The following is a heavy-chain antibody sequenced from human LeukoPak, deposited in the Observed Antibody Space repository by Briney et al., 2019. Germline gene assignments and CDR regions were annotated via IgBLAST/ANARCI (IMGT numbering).Heavy chain of an antibody. CDR3: ARPFPPGHYDAFDI. D-gene: IGHD3-9*01. J-gene: IGHJ3*02. CDR2: IIPIFGTA. CDR1: GGTLSSYA. Sequence: GASVKVSCKASGGTLSSYAISWVRQAPGQGLEWMGGIIPIFGTANYAQKFQGRVTITADKSTSTAYMELSSLRSDDTAVYYCARPFPPGHYDAFDIWGQGTMVTVSS. V-gene: IGHV1-69*06.